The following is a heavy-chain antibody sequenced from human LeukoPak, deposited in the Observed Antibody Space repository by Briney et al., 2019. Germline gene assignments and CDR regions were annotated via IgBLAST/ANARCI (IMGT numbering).Heavy chain of an antibody. CDR2: LRYDGSNK. J-gene: IGHJ4*02. Sequence: PGGSLRLSCAASGFTFSSYGMHWVRQAPGKGLEWVAFLRYDGSNKYYADSVKGRFTISRDNSKNTLYLQMNSLRAEDAAVYYCAKDDYVWGSYRYTGSPLYYWGQGTLVTVSS. V-gene: IGHV3-30*02. CDR1: GFTFSSYG. CDR3: AKDDYVWGSYRYTGSPLYY. D-gene: IGHD3-16*02.